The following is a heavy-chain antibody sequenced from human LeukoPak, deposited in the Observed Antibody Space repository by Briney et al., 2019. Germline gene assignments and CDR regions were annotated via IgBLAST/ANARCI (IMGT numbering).Heavy chain of an antibody. J-gene: IGHJ6*03. CDR3: ARADIVAKRTYYYYMDV. Sequence: PSETLSLTCAVYGGSFSGYYWGWIRQPSGKGLEWIGSIYHSGSTYYNPSLKSRVTISVDTSKNQFSLKLSSVTAADTAVYYCARADIVAKRTYYYYMDVWGKGTTVTVSS. D-gene: IGHD5-12*01. CDR1: GGSFSGYY. CDR2: IYHSGST. V-gene: IGHV4-38-2*01.